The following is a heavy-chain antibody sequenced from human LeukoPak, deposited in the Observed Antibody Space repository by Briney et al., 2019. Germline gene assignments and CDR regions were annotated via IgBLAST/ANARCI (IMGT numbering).Heavy chain of an antibody. Sequence: SETLSLTCSVSGGSISTYYWSWMRQPPGKGMEWIGYISTSGSPNYNPSLKSRVSISVDTSKNQFSVTLTSVTAADTAVYCCARQPVRYNWFDPWGQGTLVTVSS. V-gene: IGHV4-4*09. CDR2: ISTSGSP. CDR1: GGSISTYY. J-gene: IGHJ5*02. CDR3: ARQPVRYNWFDP. D-gene: IGHD3-10*02.